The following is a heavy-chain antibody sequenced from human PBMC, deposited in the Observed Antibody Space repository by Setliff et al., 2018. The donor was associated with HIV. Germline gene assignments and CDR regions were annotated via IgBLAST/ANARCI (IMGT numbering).Heavy chain of an antibody. CDR3: AIAPLESMMTTANYFDS. J-gene: IGHJ4*02. Sequence: PSETLSLTCAVSGGSVSGDFWTWIRQAPGKGLEWIGEIHHTGRTDYNPSLKGRVTISVDTSKSQFTLRLHSVTAADTAVYYCAIAPLESMMTTANYFDSWGQGTLVTV. V-gene: IGHV4-34*01. CDR1: GGSVSGDF. CDR2: IHHTGRT. D-gene: IGHD4-17*01.